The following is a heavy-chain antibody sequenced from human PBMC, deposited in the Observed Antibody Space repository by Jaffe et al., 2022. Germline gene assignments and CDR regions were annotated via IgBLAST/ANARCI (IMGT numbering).Heavy chain of an antibody. Sequence: EVQLLESGGGLVQPGGSLRLSCAASGFTFGSHVMTWVRQAPGKGLEWVSTLRTSGGETSYADSVRGRFTLSRDTSENTVYLQINTLRAEDTAIYYCARGTVAGIGGGKYYFDYWGQGTLVTVSS. CDR1: GFTFGSHV. J-gene: IGHJ4*02. CDR3: ARGTVAGIGGGKYYFDY. CDR2: LRTSGGET. D-gene: IGHD2-15*01. V-gene: IGHV3-23*01.